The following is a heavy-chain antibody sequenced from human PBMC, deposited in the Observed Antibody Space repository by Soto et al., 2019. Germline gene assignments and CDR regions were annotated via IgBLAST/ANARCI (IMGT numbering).Heavy chain of an antibody. J-gene: IGHJ4*02. CDR2: ISGSGGST. CDR1: GFAFSNYA. Sequence: EVRLLESGGTVVQPGESLRLSCEASGFAFSNYAMSWVRQAPGKGLEWVSVISGSGGSTYYADSVKGRFTISRDNSKNTLYLQMSSLRAEDTAVYYCAKAPVVGVTTRLDYWGQGTLVTVSS. CDR3: AKAPVVGVTTRLDY. D-gene: IGHD1-26*01. V-gene: IGHV3-23*01.